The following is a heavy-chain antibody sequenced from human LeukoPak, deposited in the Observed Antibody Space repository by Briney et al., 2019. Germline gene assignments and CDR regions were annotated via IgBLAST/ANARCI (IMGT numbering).Heavy chain of an antibody. CDR1: GFIFNNYA. D-gene: IGHD6-19*01. CDR3: AKDNRRHYTSGPNPDSLH. Sequence: GGSLRLSCAGSGFIFNNYAMHWVRQPPGKGLEWVSGISWNSGTIDYADSMRGRFTISRDNAKNSLYLQMDSLRVEDTAFYYCAKDNRRHYTSGPNPDSLHWGQGALVTVSS. CDR2: ISWNSGTI. J-gene: IGHJ4*02. V-gene: IGHV3-9*01.